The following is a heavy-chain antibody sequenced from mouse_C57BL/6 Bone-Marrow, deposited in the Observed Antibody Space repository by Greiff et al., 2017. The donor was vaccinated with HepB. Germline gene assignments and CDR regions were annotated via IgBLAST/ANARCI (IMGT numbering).Heavy chain of an antibody. CDR2: IDTENGDT. D-gene: IGHD2-3*01. V-gene: IGHV14-4*01. CDR3: TGGWLLA. Sequence: EVKLQESGAELVRPGASVKLSCTASGFNIKDDYMHWVKQRPEQGLEWIGWIDTENGDTEYASKLQGKATITADTSSNTAYLQHSSLTSEDTAVYYCTGGWLLAWGQGTLVTVSA. J-gene: IGHJ3*02. CDR1: GFNIKDDY.